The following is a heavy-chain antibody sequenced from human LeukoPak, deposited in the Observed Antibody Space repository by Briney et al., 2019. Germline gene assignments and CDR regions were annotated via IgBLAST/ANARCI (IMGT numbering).Heavy chain of an antibody. CDR3: ARDHDYGDYDDY. CDR1: GFTFSSYS. D-gene: IGHD4-17*01. J-gene: IGHJ4*02. Sequence: PGGSLRLSCAASGFTFSSYSMNWVRQAPGKGLEWVSSISSSSSYIYYADSVKGRFTISRDNAKNSLYLQMSSLRAEDTAVYYCARDHDYGDYDDYWGQGTLVTVSS. CDR2: ISSSSSYI. V-gene: IGHV3-21*01.